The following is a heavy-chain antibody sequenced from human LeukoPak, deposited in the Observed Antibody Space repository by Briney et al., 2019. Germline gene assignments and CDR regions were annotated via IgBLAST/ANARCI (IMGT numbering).Heavy chain of an antibody. V-gene: IGHV3-23*01. Sequence: GGSLRLSCAASGFTFSSYAMSWVRQAPGKGLEWVSAISGSGGSTYYADSVKGRFTISRDNSKNTLYLQMNSLRAKDTAVYYCAKGSAMIVVAPDYWGQGTLVTVSS. J-gene: IGHJ4*02. CDR2: ISGSGGST. D-gene: IGHD3-22*01. CDR3: AKGSAMIVVAPDY. CDR1: GFTFSSYA.